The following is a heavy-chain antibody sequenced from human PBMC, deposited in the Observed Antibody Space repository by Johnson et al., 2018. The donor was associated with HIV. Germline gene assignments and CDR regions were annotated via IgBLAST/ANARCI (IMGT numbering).Heavy chain of an antibody. J-gene: IGHJ3*02. D-gene: IGHD3-9*01. CDR2: IQRGVDGGTT. CDR3: ARRVLHYDVLTDYPVAANAFDI. Sequence: EVQLVESGGGLVTPGGSLRISCSASGLKFYNAWMTWVRQAPGKGLEWVGHIQRGVDGGTTDYSAPVKGRFTISRDNAKNSLYLQMNSLTAADTAVYYCARRVLHYDVLTDYPVAANAFDIWGQGTMVTVSS. V-gene: IGHV3-15*01. CDR1: GLKFYNAW.